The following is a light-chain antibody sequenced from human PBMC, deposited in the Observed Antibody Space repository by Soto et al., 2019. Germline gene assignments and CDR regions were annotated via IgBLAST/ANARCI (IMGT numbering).Light chain of an antibody. J-gene: IGKJ4*01. V-gene: IGKV1-9*01. Sequence: DIQLTQSPSFLSASVGDRVTITCRASQGITSHLAWYQQKPGKAPKLLIDAASTLQSGVPSRFRGSGSGTEFTLTISSLQPEDFETYYCQPLYSYPITLGGGTKVDIK. CDR2: AAS. CDR3: QPLYSYPIT. CDR1: QGITSH.